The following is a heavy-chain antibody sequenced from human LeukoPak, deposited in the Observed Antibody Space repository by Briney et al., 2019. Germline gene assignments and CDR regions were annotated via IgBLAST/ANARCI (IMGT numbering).Heavy chain of an antibody. Sequence: GGSLRLSCAASGFTLRSYAMHWVRQAPGKGPEWVAVMSYDGSDKYYADSVKGRFTISRDNSENALYLQMDSLRAEDTAVYYCERYWHISHLWSGYVYWGQGTLVTVSS. CDR3: ERYWHISHLWSGYVY. CDR1: GFTLRSYA. J-gene: IGHJ4*02. CDR2: MSYDGSDK. D-gene: IGHD3-3*01. V-gene: IGHV3-30*01.